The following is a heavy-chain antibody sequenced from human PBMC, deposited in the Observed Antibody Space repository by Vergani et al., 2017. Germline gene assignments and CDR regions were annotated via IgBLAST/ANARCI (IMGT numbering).Heavy chain of an antibody. Sequence: QVQLAQSGAEEKKPGASVKGSCKASGYTFNSYGTSWVRQAPGQGLEWRGWISAYNGNTNYALKLQGRVTMTTDTSTSTAYMELKSLRSDDTAVYYCARIVVPAAMPKNYYYYYMDVWGKGTTVTVSS. V-gene: IGHV1-18*01. CDR3: ARIVVPAAMPKNYYYYYMDV. J-gene: IGHJ6*03. D-gene: IGHD2-2*01. CDR1: GYTFNSYG. CDR2: ISAYNGNT.